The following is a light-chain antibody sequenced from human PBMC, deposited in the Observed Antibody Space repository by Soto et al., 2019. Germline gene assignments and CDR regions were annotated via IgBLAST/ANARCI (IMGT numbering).Light chain of an antibody. CDR3: GTWDSSLSADV. Sequence: QSVLTQPPSVSAGPGQKVTICCSGSSSDIGNNYVSWYQHLPGTAPKLLIFETNRRPSGIPDRFSGSKSGTSATLGITGLQTGDEADYYCGTWDSSLSADVFGTGTKVTVL. CDR1: SSDIGNNY. V-gene: IGLV1-51*02. J-gene: IGLJ1*01. CDR2: ETN.